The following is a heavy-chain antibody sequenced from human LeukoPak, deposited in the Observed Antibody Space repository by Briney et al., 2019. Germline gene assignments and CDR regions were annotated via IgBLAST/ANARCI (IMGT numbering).Heavy chain of an antibody. CDR3: AKRPSDYGDYVTYFDH. D-gene: IGHD4-17*01. CDR1: GFSFISYG. Sequence: GGSLRLSCGASGFSFISYGMHWVRQAPGKGLEWVGVISDDGRSKDYADSVKGRFTISRDNSKDTLYLQMNSLRAEDTAVYYCAKRPSDYGDYVTYFDHWGQGTLVTVSS. J-gene: IGHJ4*02. V-gene: IGHV3-30*18. CDR2: ISDDGRSK.